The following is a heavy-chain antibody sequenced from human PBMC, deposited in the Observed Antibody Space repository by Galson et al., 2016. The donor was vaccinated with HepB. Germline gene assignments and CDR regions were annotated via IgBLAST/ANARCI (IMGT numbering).Heavy chain of an antibody. CDR1: GFLFNTYG. CDR2: ISAYNGNT. CDR3: ARDPGGRGRGYYYGMDV. Sequence: SVKVSCKASGFLFNTYGFSWLRQAPGQGLEWMGWISAYNGNTNYAQRFQGRVTMTTDTSTSTACMELRSLRSDDTAACFCARDPGGRGRGYYYGMDVWGQGTTVTVSS. V-gene: IGHV1-18*01. J-gene: IGHJ6*02. D-gene: IGHD3-10*01.